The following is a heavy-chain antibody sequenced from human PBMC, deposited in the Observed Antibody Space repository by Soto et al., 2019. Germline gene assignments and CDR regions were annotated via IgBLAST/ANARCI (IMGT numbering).Heavy chain of an antibody. CDR1: GGSVSSDNYY. D-gene: IGHD1-26*01. CDR3: ARGLPSGSQIPYYNYYGIDV. V-gene: IGHV4-61*01. Sequence: SETVSLTCTVSGGSVSSDNYYWSWIRQPPGKGLEWIGYIYYSGSTNYNPSLKSRVTISVDTSKNQFSLKLSSVTAADTALYYCARGLPSGSQIPYYNYYGIDVWGQGTTVTVSS. J-gene: IGHJ6*02. CDR2: IYYSGST.